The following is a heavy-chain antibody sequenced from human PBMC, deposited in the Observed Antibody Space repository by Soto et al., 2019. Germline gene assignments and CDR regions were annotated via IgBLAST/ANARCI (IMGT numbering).Heavy chain of an antibody. D-gene: IGHD1-20*01. V-gene: IGHV1-3*01. J-gene: IGHJ6*02. Sequence: GASVKVSCKASGYTFTSYAMHLVRQAPGQRLEWMGWINAGNGNTKYSQKFQGRVTITRDTSASTAYMELSSLRSEDTAVYYCARGLAITGFYYYYGMDVWGQGTTVTVSS. CDR1: GYTFTSYA. CDR3: ARGLAITGFYYYYGMDV. CDR2: INAGNGNT.